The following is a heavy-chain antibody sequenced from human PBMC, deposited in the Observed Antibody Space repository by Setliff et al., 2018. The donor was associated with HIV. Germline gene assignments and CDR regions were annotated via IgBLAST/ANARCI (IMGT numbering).Heavy chain of an antibody. J-gene: IGHJ6*02. V-gene: IGHV4-4*09. CDR2: IYTSGST. CDR1: GGSISSYY. D-gene: IGHD3-10*01. Sequence: SETLSLTCSVSGGSISSYYWSWIRQPPGKGLEWIGYIYTSGSTNYNPSLKSRITISVDTSKNQFSLKLSSVTAADTAVYYCARDPGGMDVWGQGTTVTVSS. CDR3: ARDPGGMDV.